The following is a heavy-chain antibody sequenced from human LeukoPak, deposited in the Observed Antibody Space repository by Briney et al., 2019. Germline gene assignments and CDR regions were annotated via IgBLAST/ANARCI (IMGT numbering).Heavy chain of an antibody. V-gene: IGHV3-21*01. CDR1: GFTFSSYS. CDR2: ISSSSSYI. CDR3: ARDRRGEDDY. Sequence: SLMLSCAASGFTFSSYSMKWVRQAPGKGLEWVSSISSSSSYIYYADSVKGGFTISRDNAKNSLYLQMNSLRAEDTAVYYCARDRRGEDDYWGQGTLVTVSS. D-gene: IGHD2-21*01. J-gene: IGHJ4*02.